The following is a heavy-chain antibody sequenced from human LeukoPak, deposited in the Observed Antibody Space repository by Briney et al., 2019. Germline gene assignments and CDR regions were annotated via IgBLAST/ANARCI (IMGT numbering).Heavy chain of an antibody. CDR2: IYHSGST. D-gene: IGHD2-15*01. CDR3: ASAYCSGGACHYQF. CDR1: GGSVSSGVYH. J-gene: IGHJ4*02. Sequence: SETLSLTCTVSGGSVSSGVYHWSWIRQPPGKGLEWIGYIYHSGSTYYKPSLKSRVTIALDRPKNQFSLKMGSVTAADAAVYYCASAYCSGGACHYQFWGQGTLVTVSS. V-gene: IGHV4-30-2*01.